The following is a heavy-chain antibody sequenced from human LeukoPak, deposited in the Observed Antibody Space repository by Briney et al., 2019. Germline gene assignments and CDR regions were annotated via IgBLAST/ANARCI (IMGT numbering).Heavy chain of an antibody. CDR3: ARADPFQADAFDI. Sequence: GGSLRLSCAASGFTFSSYWMSWVRQAPGKGLEWVANIKQDGSEKYYVDSVKGRFTISRDNAKNSLYLQMNSLRAEDTAVYYCARADPFQADAFDIWGQGTMVTVSS. J-gene: IGHJ3*02. V-gene: IGHV3-7*01. CDR1: GFTFSSYW. CDR2: IKQDGSEK.